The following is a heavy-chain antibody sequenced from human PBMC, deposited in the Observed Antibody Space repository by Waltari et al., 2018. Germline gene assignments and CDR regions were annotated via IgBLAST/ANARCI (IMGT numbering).Heavy chain of an antibody. D-gene: IGHD3-10*01. CDR1: GGSISSHY. J-gene: IGHJ4*02. CDR2: IYYSGST. CDR3: AREDLGFGDFDY. Sequence: QVQLRESGPGLVKPSETLSLTCTVSGGSISSHYWSWIRQPPGKGLEWIGYIYYSGSTNYNPSLKSRVTISVDTSKNQFSLKLSSVTAADTAVYYCAREDLGFGDFDYWGQGTLVTVSS. V-gene: IGHV4-59*11.